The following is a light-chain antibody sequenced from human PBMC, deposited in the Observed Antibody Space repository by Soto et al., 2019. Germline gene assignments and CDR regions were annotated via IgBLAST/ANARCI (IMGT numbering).Light chain of an antibody. J-gene: IGKJ1*01. V-gene: IGKV3-15*01. CDR3: HQRQSWPRT. CDR1: QSVSSN. Sequence: TGMTQSPATLSVSPGERATLSCRASQSVSSNNLAWYQQKPGQAPRLLIYDASTRATGIPARFSASGSGTDFTLTISDVQPEDFALYYCHQRQSWPRTFGQGTKVDIK. CDR2: DAS.